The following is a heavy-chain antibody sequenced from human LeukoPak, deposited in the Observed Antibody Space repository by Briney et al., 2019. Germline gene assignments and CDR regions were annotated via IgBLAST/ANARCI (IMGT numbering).Heavy chain of an antibody. V-gene: IGHV3-23*01. J-gene: IGHJ4*02. CDR1: GFTFSSYA. D-gene: IGHD3-22*01. CDR2: ISGSGGST. CDR3: AKDRDYYDSSGYYYY. Sequence: GGSLRLSCAASGFTFSSYAMNWVRQAPGKGLELVATISGSGGSTYYADSVKGRFIISRDNSKNTLYLQMNSLRAEDSAVYYCAKDRDYYDSSGYYYYWGQGTLVTVSS.